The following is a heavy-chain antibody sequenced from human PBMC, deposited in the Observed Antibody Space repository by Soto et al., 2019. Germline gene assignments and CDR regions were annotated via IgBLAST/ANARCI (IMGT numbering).Heavy chain of an antibody. CDR2: ISSSSYSI. Sequence: EEQLVESGGGLVQPGGSLRLSCAASGFGFSYYSMNWVRQAPGKGLEWISYISSSSYSIYYADSVKGRFTISRDNAKNSLYLQMNSLRAEDTAVYYCARDFRERGLDFWGQGTLLTVSS. CDR1: GFGFSYYS. CDR3: ARDFRERGLDF. J-gene: IGHJ4*02. V-gene: IGHV3-48*01. D-gene: IGHD1-1*01.